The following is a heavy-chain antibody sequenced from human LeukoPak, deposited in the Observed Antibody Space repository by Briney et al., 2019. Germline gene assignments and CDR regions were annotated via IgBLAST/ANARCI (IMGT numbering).Heavy chain of an antibody. CDR1: GFTFTNAW. J-gene: IGHJ3*02. CDR3: ARAYCSGGSCYADDAFDI. V-gene: IGHV3-74*01. Sequence: PGGSLRLSCAASGFTFTNAWMHWVRQAPGKGLVWVSRINSDGSSTSYAYSVKGRFTISRDNAKNTLYLQMNSLRAEDTAVYYCARAYCSGGSCYADDAFDIWGQGTMVTVSS. CDR2: INSDGSST. D-gene: IGHD2-15*01.